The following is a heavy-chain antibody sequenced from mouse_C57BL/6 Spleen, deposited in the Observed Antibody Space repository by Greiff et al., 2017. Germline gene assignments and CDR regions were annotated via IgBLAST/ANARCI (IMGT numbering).Heavy chain of an antibody. V-gene: IGHV1-26*01. CDR1: GYTFTDYY. Sequence: EVQLQQSGPELVKPGASVKISCKASGYTFTDYYMNWVKQSHGKSLEWIGDINPNNGGTSYNQKFKGKATLTVDKSSSTAYMELRSLTSEDSAVYYCARSNWDADYYARDYWGQGTSVTVSS. CDR3: ARSNWDADYYARDY. CDR2: INPNNGGT. J-gene: IGHJ4*01. D-gene: IGHD4-1*01.